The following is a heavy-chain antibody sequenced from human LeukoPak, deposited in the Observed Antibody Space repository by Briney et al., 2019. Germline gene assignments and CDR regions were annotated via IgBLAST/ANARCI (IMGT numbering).Heavy chain of an antibody. Sequence: PGGSLRLSCAASGFTFSSYEMNWVRQAPGKGVEWVSYISSSGSTIYYADSVKGRFTISRDNAKNSLYLQMNSLRAEDTAVYYCARPPPYSSSWYVFDYWGQGTLVTVSS. V-gene: IGHV3-48*03. CDR1: GFTFSSYE. J-gene: IGHJ4*02. CDR2: ISSSGSTI. CDR3: ARPPPYSSSWYVFDY. D-gene: IGHD6-13*01.